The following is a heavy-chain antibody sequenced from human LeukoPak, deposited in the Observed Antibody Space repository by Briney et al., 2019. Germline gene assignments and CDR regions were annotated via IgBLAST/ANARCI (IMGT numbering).Heavy chain of an antibody. V-gene: IGHV4-61*02. Sequence: SETLSLTCTVSGGSISSGSYYWSWIRQPAGKGLEWVGRWYTSGSTNYNPSLKSRLTISVDMSRNQFSLKVNSVTAADTAVYYCASEAKGSGSLDSWGQGTLVTVSS. CDR3: ASEAKGSGSLDS. CDR1: GGSISSGSYY. J-gene: IGHJ4*02. D-gene: IGHD3-10*01. CDR2: WYTSGST.